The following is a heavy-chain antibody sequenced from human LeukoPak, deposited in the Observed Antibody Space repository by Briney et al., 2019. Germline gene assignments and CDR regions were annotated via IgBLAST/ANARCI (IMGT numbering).Heavy chain of an antibody. CDR3: AGIRRGYFDY. V-gene: IGHV4-59*01. Sequence: XWSWIRXPPGKGLEWIGYIYYSGSTNYNPSLKSRVTISVDTSKNQFSLKLSSVTAADTAVYYCAGIRRGYFDYWGQGTLVTVSS. CDR2: IYYSGST. D-gene: IGHD3-3*02. CDR1: X. J-gene: IGHJ4*02.